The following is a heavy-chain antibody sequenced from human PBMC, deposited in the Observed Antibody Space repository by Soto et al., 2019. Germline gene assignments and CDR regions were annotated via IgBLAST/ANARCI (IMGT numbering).Heavy chain of an antibody. CDR3: ARYSSAWGL. CDR1: GDSISGSRHF. J-gene: IGHJ4*02. V-gene: IGHV4-39*01. CDR2: IYSSGTT. Sequence: LSLTCSVSGDSISGSRHFWGWVRQPPGKGLEWIGSIYSSGTTYHNPSLKSRVTISVDASDNQFSLKLTSVTDADTAVYYCARYSSAWGLWGQGTLVTVSS. D-gene: IGHD6-19*01.